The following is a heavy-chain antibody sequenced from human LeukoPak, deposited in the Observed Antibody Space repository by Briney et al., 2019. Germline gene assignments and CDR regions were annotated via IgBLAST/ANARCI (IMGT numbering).Heavy chain of an antibody. V-gene: IGHV3-11*04. CDR3: AREYVLLWFGELNGPFDY. J-gene: IGHJ4*02. CDR2: ISSSGSTI. Sequence: GGSLRLSCAASGFTFSDYYMSWIRQAPGKWLEWVSYISSSGSTIYYADSVKGRFTISRDNAKNSLYLQMNSLRAEDTAVYYCAREYVLLWFGELNGPFDYWGQGTLVTVSS. CDR1: GFTFSDYY. D-gene: IGHD3-10*01.